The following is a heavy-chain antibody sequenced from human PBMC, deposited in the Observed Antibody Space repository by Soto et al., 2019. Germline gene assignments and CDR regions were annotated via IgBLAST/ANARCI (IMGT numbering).Heavy chain of an antibody. D-gene: IGHD2-15*01. CDR3: AKDHRNGGSRVDY. V-gene: IGHV3-30*18. CDR1: RFSFRAHG. J-gene: IGHJ4*02. Sequence: QVQLVESGGGVVQPGRSLRLSCAASRFSFRAHGMHWVRQAPGKGLAWVAVISYDGSSTYYADSVKGRFTISRDNSNNALYLQMSNLRPEDTAVYFCAKDHRNGGSRVDYWGQGTLVTVSS. CDR2: ISYDGSST.